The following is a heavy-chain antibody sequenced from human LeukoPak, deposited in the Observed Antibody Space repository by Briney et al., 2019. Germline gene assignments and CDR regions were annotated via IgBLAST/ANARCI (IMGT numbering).Heavy chain of an antibody. V-gene: IGHV4-39*07. CDR3: ARELVDTAMVWYYYYGMDV. CDR1: GGSISSSSYY. J-gene: IGHJ6*02. CDR2: IYYSGST. D-gene: IGHD5-18*01. Sequence: SETLSLTCTVFGGSISSSSYYWGWIRQPPGKGLEWIGSIYYSGSTYYNPSLKSRVTISVDTSKNQFSLKLSSVTAADTAVYYCARELVDTAMVWYYYYGMDVWGQGTTVTVSS.